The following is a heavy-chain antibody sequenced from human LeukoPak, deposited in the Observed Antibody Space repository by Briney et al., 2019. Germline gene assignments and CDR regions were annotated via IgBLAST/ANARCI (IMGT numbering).Heavy chain of an antibody. CDR3: AKCLHYCYFDL. D-gene: IGHD5/OR15-5a*01. J-gene: IGHJ2*01. CDR1: GFTFSTYA. CDR2: VSESGGST. V-gene: IGHV3-23*01. Sequence: GGSLRLSCAASGFTFSTYAMSWVRQAPGKGPEWVSGVSESGGSTYYADSVKGRFTISRDNSKKTLYVQVNSLRGEDTAVYYCAKCLHYCYFDLWGRGTLVTVSS.